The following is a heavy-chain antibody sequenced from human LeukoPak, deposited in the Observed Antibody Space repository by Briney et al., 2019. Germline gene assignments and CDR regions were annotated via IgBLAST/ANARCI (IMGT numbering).Heavy chain of an antibody. CDR2: IYHSGST. D-gene: IGHD6-13*01. CDR1: GGSISSGGYS. CDR3: ARGDGSSWYGWFDP. Sequence: SQTLSLTCAVSGGSISSGGYSWSWIRQPPGKGLEWIGYIYHSGSTYYNPSLKSRVTISVDTSKNQFSLKLSSVTAADTAVYYCARGDGSSWYGWFDPWGQGTLVTVSS. V-gene: IGHV4-30-2*05. J-gene: IGHJ5*02.